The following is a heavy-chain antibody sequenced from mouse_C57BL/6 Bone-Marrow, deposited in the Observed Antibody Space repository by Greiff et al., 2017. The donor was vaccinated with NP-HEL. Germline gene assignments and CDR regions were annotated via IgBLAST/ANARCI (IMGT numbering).Heavy chain of an antibody. CDR2: ISRGSSTI. Sequence: EVQRVESGGGLVKPGGSLKLSCAASGFTFSDYGMHWVRQAPEKGLEWVAYISRGSSTIYYADTVKGRFTISRDNAKNTLFLQMTSLRSEDTAMYYCARAEYSSFAYWGQGTLVTVSA. D-gene: IGHD5-1*01. V-gene: IGHV5-17*01. CDR1: GFTFSDYG. CDR3: ARAEYSSFAY. J-gene: IGHJ3*01.